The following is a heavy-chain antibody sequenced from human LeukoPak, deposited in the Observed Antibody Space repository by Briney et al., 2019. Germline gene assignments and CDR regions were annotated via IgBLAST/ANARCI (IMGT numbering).Heavy chain of an antibody. Sequence: ASVKVSCKASGYTFTGYYMHWVRQAPGQGLEWMGWINTNTGNPTYAQGFTGRFVFSLDTSVSTAYLQISSLKAEDTAVYYCARDPSVTTVEYYYGMDVWGQGTTVTVSS. CDR2: INTNTGNP. D-gene: IGHD4-17*01. J-gene: IGHJ6*02. CDR1: GYTFTGYY. V-gene: IGHV7-4-1*02. CDR3: ARDPSVTTVEYYYGMDV.